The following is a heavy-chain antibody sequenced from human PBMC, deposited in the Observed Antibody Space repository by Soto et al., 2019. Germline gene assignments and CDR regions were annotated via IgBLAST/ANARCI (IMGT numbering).Heavy chain of an antibody. V-gene: IGHV4-4*02. Sequence: SETLSLTCAVSSGSISGSNGWSWVRQPPGKGLEWIGEIYHSGSTNYNPSLKSRVTISVDKSKNQFSLKLSSVTAADTAVYYCARGICSSTSCYAGYYSDYWGQGTLVTVSS. CDR3: ARGICSSTSCYAGYYSDY. D-gene: IGHD2-2*01. CDR2: IYHSGST. J-gene: IGHJ4*02. CDR1: SGSISGSNG.